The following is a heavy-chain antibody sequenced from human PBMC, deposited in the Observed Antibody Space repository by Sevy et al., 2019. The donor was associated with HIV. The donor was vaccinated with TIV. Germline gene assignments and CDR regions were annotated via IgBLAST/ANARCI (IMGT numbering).Heavy chain of an antibody. CDR1: GFIFSTYT. CDR3: VKGDRTFYDLDV. CDR2: IIGSGGST. J-gene: IGHJ6*02. V-gene: IGHV3-23*01. Sequence: GGSLRLSCATSGFIFSTYTMTWVRQAPGKGLEWVSGIIGSGGSTYYADSLKGRFTIFRDNSKNTVYLQMNSLRAEDTAVYYCVKGDRTFYDLDVWGQGTTVTVSS.